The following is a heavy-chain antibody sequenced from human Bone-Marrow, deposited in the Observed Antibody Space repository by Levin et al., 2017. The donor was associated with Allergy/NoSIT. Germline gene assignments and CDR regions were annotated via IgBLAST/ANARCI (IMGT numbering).Heavy chain of an antibody. D-gene: IGHD4-17*01. CDR2: ISPYNGNK. V-gene: IGHV1-18*01. J-gene: IGHJ4*02. CDR3: AREGVSSVTTQGLDF. CDR1: NYTFIDYD. Sequence: ASVKVSCRASNYTFIDYDIHWVRQAPGQGLEWLGWISPYNGNKNYAQSLQGRLTLTTESSTSTAYMELRTLTSDDTAVYYCAREGVSSVTTQGLDFWGQGTGVTVSS.